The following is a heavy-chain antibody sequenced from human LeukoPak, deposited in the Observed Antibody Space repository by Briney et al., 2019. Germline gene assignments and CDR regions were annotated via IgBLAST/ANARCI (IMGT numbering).Heavy chain of an antibody. CDR2: MNSDGTVT. J-gene: IGHJ4*02. CDR1: GFTLSGYW. Sequence: PGGSLRLSCAASGFTLSGYWMHWVRQAPGEGLVWVSRMNSDGTVTTYADSVRGRFTISRDNAKNTLYLQMSSPRAEDTAVYSCARYVVASACFDSWGQGTPVTVSS. CDR3: ARYVVASACFDS. D-gene: IGHD2-21*01. V-gene: IGHV3-74*01.